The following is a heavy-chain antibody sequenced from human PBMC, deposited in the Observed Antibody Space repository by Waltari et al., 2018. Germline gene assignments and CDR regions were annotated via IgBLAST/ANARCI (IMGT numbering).Heavy chain of an antibody. CDR3: ARVGYSSGWYAGMDV. V-gene: IGHV4-34*01. CDR2: INHSEST. J-gene: IGHJ6*02. Sequence: QVQLQQWGAGLLKPSETLSLTCAVYGGSFSGYYWSWIRQPPGKGLEWIGEINHSESTNYNPSLKGRVTISVDTSKNQFSLKLSSGTATDTAVYYCARVGYSSGWYAGMDVWGQGTTVTVSS. CDR1: GGSFSGYY. D-gene: IGHD6-19*01.